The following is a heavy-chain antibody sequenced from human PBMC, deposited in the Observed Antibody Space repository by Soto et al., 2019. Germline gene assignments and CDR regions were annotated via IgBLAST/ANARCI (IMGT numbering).Heavy chain of an antibody. J-gene: IGHJ5*01. Sequence: PGESLRISCKGSGYSFTSYWIGWVRQMPGKGLEWMGIIYPGDSDTRYSPSFQGQVTISADKSISTAYLQWSSLKASDTAMYYYAKFPCLIFFFFSCYNLFYYVLASWAQGTSVXVSS. V-gene: IGHV5-51*01. D-gene: IGHD3-10*02. CDR1: GYSFTSYW. CDR3: AKFPCLIFFFFSCYNLFYYVLAS. CDR2: IYPGDSDT.